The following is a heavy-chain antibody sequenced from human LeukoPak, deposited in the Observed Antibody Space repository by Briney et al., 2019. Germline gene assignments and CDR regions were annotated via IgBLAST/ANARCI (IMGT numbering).Heavy chain of an antibody. V-gene: IGHV3-21*01. CDR1: GFTFNTYA. CDR3: ARVVNSYGPVDY. D-gene: IGHD5-18*01. Sequence: GRSLRLSCAASGFTFNTYAMSWVRQAPGKGLEWVSCISTTSSYIYYADSVKGRFTISRDNAKNSLYLQMNSLRAEDTAVYYCARVVNSYGPVDYWGQGTLVTVSS. CDR2: ISTTSSYI. J-gene: IGHJ4*02.